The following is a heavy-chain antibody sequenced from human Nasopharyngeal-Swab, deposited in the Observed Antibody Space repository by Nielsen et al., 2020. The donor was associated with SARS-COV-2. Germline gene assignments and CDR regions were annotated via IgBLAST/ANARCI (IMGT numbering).Heavy chain of an antibody. CDR1: GFSLNTSGMC. CDR3: ARVPPLDYHFDY. V-gene: IGHV2-70*20. J-gene: IGHJ4*02. D-gene: IGHD3/OR15-3a*01. Sequence: SGPTLVQPTQTLTLTCSFSGFSLNTSGMCVSWVRQPPGKALEWLALIDCGDDKYYSTSLRTRLAISRDTSKNQVVLTMTNMDPVDTATYYCARVPPLDYHFDYWGQGSPVTVSS. CDR2: IDCGDDK.